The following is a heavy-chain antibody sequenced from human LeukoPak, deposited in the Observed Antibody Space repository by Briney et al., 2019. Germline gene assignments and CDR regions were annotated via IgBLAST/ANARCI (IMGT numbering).Heavy chain of an antibody. CDR1: GYTFISYD. CDR3: ARGSWLVNYYYYYMDV. Sequence: ASVKASCKASGYTFISYDINWVRQATGQGLEWMGWMNPNSGNTGYAQKFQGRVTITRNTSISTAYMELSSLRSEDTAVYYCARGSWLVNYYYYYMDVWGKGTTVTVSS. CDR2: MNPNSGNT. D-gene: IGHD6-19*01. V-gene: IGHV1-8*03. J-gene: IGHJ6*03.